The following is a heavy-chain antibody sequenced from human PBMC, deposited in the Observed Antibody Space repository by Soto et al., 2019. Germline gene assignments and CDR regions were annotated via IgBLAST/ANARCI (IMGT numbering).Heavy chain of an antibody. Sequence: QLLESGGGFVQPGGSLRLSCVASGFTLSNFAKAWVRQAPGEGLEWVSAISGSGDDTFYADSMKGRFTISRDNSKDTLYLQINSLRAEDTALYYCANPIPKTGTTFGFWGQGTLVTVSS. V-gene: IGHV3-23*01. J-gene: IGHJ4*02. CDR3: ANPIPKTGTTFGF. CDR1: GFTLSNFA. CDR2: ISGSGDDT. D-gene: IGHD1-1*01.